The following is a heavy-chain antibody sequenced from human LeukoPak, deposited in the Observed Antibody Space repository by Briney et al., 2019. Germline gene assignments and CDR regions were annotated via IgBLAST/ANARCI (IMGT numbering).Heavy chain of an antibody. CDR2: IRQDGSEQ. Sequence: GGSLRLSCAASGFTFSTYWMSWVRQAPGKGLEWVANIRQDGSEQYYVDSVKGRFTISRDNAKHSLFLQMNSLRAEDTAVYYCARVAVIYYYYMEVWGKGTTVTVSS. V-gene: IGHV3-7*01. CDR1: GFTFSTYW. J-gene: IGHJ6*03. CDR3: ARVAVIYYYYMEV. D-gene: IGHD2/OR15-2a*01.